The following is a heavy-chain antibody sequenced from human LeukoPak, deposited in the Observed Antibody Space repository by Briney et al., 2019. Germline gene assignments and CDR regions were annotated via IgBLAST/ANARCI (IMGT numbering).Heavy chain of an antibody. CDR2: INYSGGT. D-gene: IGHD2-15*01. Sequence: SETLSLTCTVSGGSIRSYHWTWIRQPPGKGLEWVGYINYSGGTNYNPSLKSRVTISVDTSKNQLSLKLSSVTAADTAVYYCARADCSGSSCYSFDYWGQGTLVTVSS. V-gene: IGHV4-59*01. CDR3: ARADCSGSSCYSFDY. J-gene: IGHJ4*02. CDR1: GGSIRSYH.